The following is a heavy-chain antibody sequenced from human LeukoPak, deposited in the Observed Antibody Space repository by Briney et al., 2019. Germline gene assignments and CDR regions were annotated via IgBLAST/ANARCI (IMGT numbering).Heavy chain of an antibody. CDR1: GYTFTGYY. V-gene: IGHV1-2*02. Sequence: PGASVKVSCKASGYTFTGYYMHGVRQAPGEGLEGMGWINPNSGGTNYAQKFQGRVTMTRDTSISTAYMELSRLRSDDTAVYYCARGAVTTLSTYYYMDVWGKGTTVTISS. CDR3: ARGAVTTLSTYYYMDV. CDR2: INPNSGGT. J-gene: IGHJ6*03. D-gene: IGHD4-17*01.